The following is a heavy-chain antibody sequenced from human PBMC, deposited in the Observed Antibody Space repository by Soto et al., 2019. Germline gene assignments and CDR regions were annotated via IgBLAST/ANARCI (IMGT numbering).Heavy chain of an antibody. V-gene: IGHV6-1*01. D-gene: IGHD1-26*01. CDR2: TYYRSKWYN. CDR3: ARGRVVGAASVSLDY. Sequence: TLSLTCAISGDSVPSNSAAWNWIRQSPSRGLEWLGRTYYRSKWYNDYAVSVKSRITINPDTSKNQFSLQLNSVTPEDTAVYYCARGRVVGAASVSLDYWGQGTLVTVSS. J-gene: IGHJ4*02. CDR1: GDSVPSNSAA.